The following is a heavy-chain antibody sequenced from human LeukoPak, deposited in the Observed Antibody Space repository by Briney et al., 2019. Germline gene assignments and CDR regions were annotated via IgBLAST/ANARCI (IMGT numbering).Heavy chain of an antibody. CDR3: AKTPLARYYYDSSGYYFNWFDP. Sequence: GRSLRLSCAASGFTFSSYGMHWVRQAPGKGLEWVAVIWYDGSNKYYADSVKGRFTISRDNSKNTLYLQMNSLRAEDTAVYYCAKTPLARYYYDSSGYYFNWFDPWGQGTLVTVSS. D-gene: IGHD3-22*01. CDR2: IWYDGSNK. J-gene: IGHJ5*02. CDR1: GFTFSSYG. V-gene: IGHV3-33*06.